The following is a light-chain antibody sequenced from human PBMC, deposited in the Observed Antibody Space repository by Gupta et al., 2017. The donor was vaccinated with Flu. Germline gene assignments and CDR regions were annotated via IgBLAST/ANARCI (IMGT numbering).Light chain of an antibody. CDR2: DAS. Sequence: PSSLSASEGDRVTISCQASQDINKYVNWYQQIAGRAPKLLISDASTLEGGVPSRFSGSGSGTQFTLNITGLKSEDFATYYCQQDHRPPWTFGQGTKVEVK. CDR3: QQDHRPPWT. V-gene: IGKV1-33*01. CDR1: QDINKY. J-gene: IGKJ1*01.